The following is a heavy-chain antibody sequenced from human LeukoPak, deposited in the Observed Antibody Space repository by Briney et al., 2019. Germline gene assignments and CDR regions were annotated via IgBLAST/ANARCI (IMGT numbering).Heavy chain of an antibody. V-gene: IGHV5-51*01. J-gene: IGHJ3*02. D-gene: IGHD3-22*01. CDR1: GYSFTSYW. CDR3: ARKYYYDSSGYYPGVSDAFDI. Sequence: GESLKISCKGSGYSFTSYWIGWVRQMPGKGLEWMGIIYPGDSDTRYSPSFQGQVTISADTSISTAYLQWSSLKASDTAMYYCARKYYYDSSGYYPGVSDAFDIWGQGTMVTVSS. CDR2: IYPGDSDT.